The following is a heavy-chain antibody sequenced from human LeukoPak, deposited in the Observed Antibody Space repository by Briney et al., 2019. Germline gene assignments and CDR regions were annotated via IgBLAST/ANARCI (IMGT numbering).Heavy chain of an antibody. CDR3: AREGSGYGPFDY. CDR2: ISGSGSTI. J-gene: IGHJ4*02. CDR1: GFTFSDYY. Sequence: GGSLRLSCAASGFTFSDYYMSWIRQAPGKGLEWVSYISGSGSTIHYADSVKGRFTISRDNAKKSLYLEMNSLRAEDTAVYYCAREGSGYGPFDYWGQGTLVTVSS. D-gene: IGHD5-12*01. V-gene: IGHV3-11*04.